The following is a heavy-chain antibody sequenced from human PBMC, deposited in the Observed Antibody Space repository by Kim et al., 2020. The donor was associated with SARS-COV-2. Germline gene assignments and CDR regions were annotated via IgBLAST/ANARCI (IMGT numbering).Heavy chain of an antibody. Sequence: ASVKVSCKASGYSFTSYAMNWVRQAPGQGLEWMGWINTNTGNPTYAQGFTGRFVFSLDTSVSTAYLQISSLKAEDTAVYYCARVGPHDWFPYPRRWFDPWGQGTLVTVSS. CDR2: INTNTGNP. D-gene: IGHD3-9*01. CDR3: ARVGPHDWFPYPRRWFDP. J-gene: IGHJ5*02. CDR1: GYSFTSYA. V-gene: IGHV7-4-1*02.